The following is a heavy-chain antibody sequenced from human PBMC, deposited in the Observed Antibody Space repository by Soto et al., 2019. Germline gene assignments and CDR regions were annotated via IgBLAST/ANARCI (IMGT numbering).Heavy chain of an antibody. J-gene: IGHJ6*02. V-gene: IGHV1-3*01. CDR1: GYTFTSYA. Sequence: QVQLVQSGAEVKKPGASVKVSCKASGYTFTSYAMHWVRQAPGQRLEWMGWINAGNGNTKYSQKFQGRVTITRDTSASTAYMELSSLRSEDTAVYYCARGSCSGGSCYVYYYSGMDVWGQGTTVTVSS. CDR2: INAGNGNT. D-gene: IGHD2-15*01. CDR3: ARGSCSGGSCYVYYYSGMDV.